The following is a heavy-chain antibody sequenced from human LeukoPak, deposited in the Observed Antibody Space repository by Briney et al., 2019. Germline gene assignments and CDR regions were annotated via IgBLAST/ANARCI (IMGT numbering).Heavy chain of an antibody. D-gene: IGHD3-10*01. J-gene: IGHJ4*02. Sequence: SGPTLVKPTQTLTLTCTFSGFSLSTTGVGVAWIRQPPGKALEWLALIFWDNEKRYSTSLGSRLTITKDTSKNQVVLTVRDMDLVDTAPYYCAHKPSGSLLFDSWGQGILVTVSS. CDR1: GFSLSTTGVG. CDR3: AHKPSGSLLFDS. V-gene: IGHV2-5*02. CDR2: IFWDNEK.